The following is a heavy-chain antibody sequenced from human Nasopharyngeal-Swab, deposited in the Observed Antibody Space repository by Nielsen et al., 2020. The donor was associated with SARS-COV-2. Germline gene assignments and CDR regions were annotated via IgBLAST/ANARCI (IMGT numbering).Heavy chain of an antibody. CDR1: GFTFRSYR. CDR3: AREKVGAAAEGFDY. V-gene: IGHV3-74*01. D-gene: IGHD6-13*01. J-gene: IGHJ4*02. Sequence: GGSLRLSCAASGFTFRSYRLHWVRQPPGKGLGWVSRINSVETYTDYADSVKGRFTISRDNAKSTLFLQMSNLRADDTAVYYCAREKVGAAAEGFDYWGRGTLVTVSS. CDR2: INSVETYT.